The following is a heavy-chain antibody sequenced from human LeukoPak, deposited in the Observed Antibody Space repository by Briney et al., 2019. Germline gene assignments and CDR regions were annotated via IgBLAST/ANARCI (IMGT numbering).Heavy chain of an antibody. Sequence: GESLQISCQGSAYSFTGHWIGWVRQMPGKGLEWMGIIYPGDSDTRYSPSFQGQVTISADKSSSTAYLQWNSLKASDTAMYYCATQTSMIAATGMVYWGQGTLVTVSS. CDR1: AYSFTGHW. CDR2: IYPGDSDT. V-gene: IGHV5-51*01. CDR3: ATQTSMIAATGMVY. D-gene: IGHD6-13*01. J-gene: IGHJ4*02.